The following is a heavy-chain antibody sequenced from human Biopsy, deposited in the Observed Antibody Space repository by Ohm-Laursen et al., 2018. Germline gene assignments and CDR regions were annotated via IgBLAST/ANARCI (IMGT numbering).Heavy chain of an antibody. CDR2: ISHGGNDD. Sequence: SLRLSCSAPGFTFSNYGIHWVRQAPGKGLEWVALISHGGNDDYYADSVEGRFTVSRDNSKNTVVLQMNSLRPEDTALYYCAKDRWERNLHYGGGVDPWGQGTLVTVSP. CDR3: AKDRWERNLHYGGGVDP. CDR1: GFTFSNYG. V-gene: IGHV3-30*18. D-gene: IGHD4-17*01. J-gene: IGHJ5*02.